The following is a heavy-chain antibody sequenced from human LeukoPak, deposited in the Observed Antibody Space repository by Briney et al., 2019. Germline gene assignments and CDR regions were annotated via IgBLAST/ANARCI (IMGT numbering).Heavy chain of an antibody. D-gene: IGHD1-26*01. CDR1: GVSITNSNYY. CDR2: FYNSGRS. CDR3: ARARGSNWFDP. V-gene: IGHV4-61*05. Sequence: SETLSLTCTVSGVSITNSNYYWGWIRRPPGKGLEWIGYFYNSGRSAYNPSLKSRVTMSVDTSKNQFSLKLSSVTAADTAVYYCARARGSNWFDPWGQGTLVTVSS. J-gene: IGHJ5*02.